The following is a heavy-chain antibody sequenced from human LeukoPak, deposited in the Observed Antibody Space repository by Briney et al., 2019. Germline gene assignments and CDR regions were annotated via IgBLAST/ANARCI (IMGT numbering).Heavy chain of an antibody. CDR2: INPNSGGT. D-gene: IGHD3-3*01. CDR3: ARADVLEWLSIDY. Sequence: GASVKVSCKACGYTFTGYYMHWVRQAPGQGLEWMGWINPNSGGTNYAQKFQGRVTMTRDTSISTAYMELSRLRSDDTAVYYCARADVLEWLSIDYWGQGTLVTVSS. V-gene: IGHV1-2*02. J-gene: IGHJ4*02. CDR1: GYTFTGYY.